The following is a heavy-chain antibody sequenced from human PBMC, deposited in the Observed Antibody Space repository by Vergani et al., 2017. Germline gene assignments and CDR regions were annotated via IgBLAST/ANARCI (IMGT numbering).Heavy chain of an antibody. V-gene: IGHV3-23*01. Sequence: EVQLLESGGGLVQPGGSLRLSCAASGFTFSSYAMSWVRQAPGKGLEWVSAISGSGGSTYYADSVKGRCTISRDNFKNTLYLHMNSLRAEDTAVYYCAKPVVATNRPTNWFDPWGQGTLVTVSS. D-gene: IGHD2-2*01. CDR3: AKPVVATNRPTNWFDP. CDR1: GFTFSSYA. J-gene: IGHJ5*02. CDR2: ISGSGGST.